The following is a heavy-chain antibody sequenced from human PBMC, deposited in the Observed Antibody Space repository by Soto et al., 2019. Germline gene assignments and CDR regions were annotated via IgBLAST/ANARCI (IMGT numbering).Heavy chain of an antibody. V-gene: IGHV3-53*04. Sequence: ESGGGLVQPGGSLRLSCAASGFTVSSNYMSWVRQAPGKGLEWVSVIYSDGTTNYADSVKGRFTISRHNSKNTLYLQMNSLRAEDTAVYYCARFTVTKGVDIWGQGTMVTVSS. CDR1: GFTVSSNY. D-gene: IGHD4-17*01. CDR3: ARFTVTKGVDI. J-gene: IGHJ3*02. CDR2: IYSDGTT.